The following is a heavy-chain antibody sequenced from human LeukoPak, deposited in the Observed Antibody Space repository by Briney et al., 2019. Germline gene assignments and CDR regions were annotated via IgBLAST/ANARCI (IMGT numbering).Heavy chain of an antibody. Sequence: SETLSLTCAVYGGSFSGYYWSWIRQPAGKGLEWIGRIYTSGSTNYNPSLKSRVTMSVDTSKNQFSLKLSSVTAADTAVYYCARGTDYWGQGTLVTVSS. CDR2: IYTSGST. CDR3: ARGTDY. V-gene: IGHV4-59*10. J-gene: IGHJ4*02. CDR1: GGSFSGYY.